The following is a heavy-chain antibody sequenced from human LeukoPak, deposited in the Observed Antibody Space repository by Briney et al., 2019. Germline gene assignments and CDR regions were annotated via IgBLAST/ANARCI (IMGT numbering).Heavy chain of an antibody. CDR3: TRESGAFSPFGF. CDR2: IYHSGST. D-gene: IGHD1-26*01. V-gene: IGHV4-59*12. J-gene: IGHJ4*02. CDR1: GGSISSYY. Sequence: SETLSLTCTVSGGSISSYYWSWVRQPPGKGLEWVGEIYHSGSTNYNPSLKSRVTISIDKSENQFSLRLTSVTAADTAIYYCTRESGAFSPFGFWGQGTLVTVSS.